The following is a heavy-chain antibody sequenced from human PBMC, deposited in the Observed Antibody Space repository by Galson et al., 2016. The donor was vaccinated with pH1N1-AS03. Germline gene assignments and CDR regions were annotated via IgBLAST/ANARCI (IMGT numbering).Heavy chain of an antibody. D-gene: IGHD3-10*01. CDR1: GDSLDTFS. V-gene: IGHV4-59*01. Sequence: SETRSLTCSVSGDSLDTFSWTWIRQPPGKGLEWIGFTFYGGSTHYNPSLKSRITISVDTSKNLFSLQLKSVTAADTAVYYCASRSSVLYSYGSDVWGQGTTVIVSS. CDR3: ASRSSVLYSYGSDV. CDR2: TFYGGST. J-gene: IGHJ6*02.